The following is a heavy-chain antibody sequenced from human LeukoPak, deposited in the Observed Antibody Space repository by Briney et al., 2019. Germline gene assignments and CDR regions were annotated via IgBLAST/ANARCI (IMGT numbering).Heavy chain of an antibody. CDR3: ARRYCSSTSCTNWFDP. CDR1: GYTFTSYG. Sequence: ASVKVSCKASGYTFTSYGISWVRQAPGQGVEWMGWISAYNGNTNYAQKLQGRVTMTTDTSTSTAYMELRSLRSDDTAVYYCARRYCSSTSCTNWFDPWGQGTLVTVSS. V-gene: IGHV1-18*01. D-gene: IGHD2-2*01. J-gene: IGHJ5*02. CDR2: ISAYNGNT.